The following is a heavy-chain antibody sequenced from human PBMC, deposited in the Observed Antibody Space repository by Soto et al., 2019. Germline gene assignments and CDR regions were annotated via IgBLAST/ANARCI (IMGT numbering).Heavy chain of an antibody. CDR2: ISSTGNI. J-gene: IGHJ4*02. CDR3: ARESGDNWTYDAH. Sequence: SETLSLTCTVSGASISDYSWSWIRQPAGKGLEWMGRISSTGNIHYNPSFRSRFTMSIDTSRDQFSLRLTSVTAADTAVYYCARESGDNWTYDAHWGQGTQVTVSS. V-gene: IGHV4-4*07. D-gene: IGHD1-7*01. CDR1: GASISDYS.